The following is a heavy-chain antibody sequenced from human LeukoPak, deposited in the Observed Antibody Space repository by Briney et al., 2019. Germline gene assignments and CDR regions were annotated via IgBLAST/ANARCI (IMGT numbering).Heavy chain of an antibody. J-gene: IGHJ4*02. CDR3: ATHYDTSGYYYSDF. CDR2: ISGTGVTT. Sequence: GGSLRLSCAASGFTFSSCALTWVRQAPGKGLEWVSTISGTGVTTFYADSVRGRFTISRDNSKNTLYLQMSSLRAEDTAVYYCATHYDTSGYYYSDFWGQGTLVTVSS. D-gene: IGHD3-22*01. V-gene: IGHV3-23*01. CDR1: GFTFSSCA.